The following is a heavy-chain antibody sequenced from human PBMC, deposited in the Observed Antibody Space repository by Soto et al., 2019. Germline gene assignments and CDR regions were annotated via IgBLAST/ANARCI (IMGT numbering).Heavy chain of an antibody. J-gene: IGHJ6*04. CDR3: ARVGATTRDYYYYYGMDV. D-gene: IGHD1-26*01. CDR1: GYTFTSYY. CDR2: INPSGGST. V-gene: IGHV1-46*01. Sequence: ASVKVSCKASGYTFTSYYMHWVRQAPGQGLEWMGIINPSGGSTSYAQKFQGRVTMTRDTSTSTVYMELSSLRSEDTAVYYCARVGATTRDYYYYYGMDVWGKGTTVTVSS.